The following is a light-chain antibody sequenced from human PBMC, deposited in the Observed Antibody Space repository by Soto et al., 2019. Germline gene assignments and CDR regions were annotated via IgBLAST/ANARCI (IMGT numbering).Light chain of an antibody. J-gene: IGKJ1*01. V-gene: IGKV1-39*01. CDR3: QQSGS. CDR1: QSISSY. CDR2: AAS. Sequence: DLHMPQSPSSLSASVGDRVTITCRASQSISSYLNWYQQKPGKAPKLLIYAASSLQSGVPSRFSGSGSGTDFTLTISSLQPEDFATYYCQQSGSFGQGTKVDIK.